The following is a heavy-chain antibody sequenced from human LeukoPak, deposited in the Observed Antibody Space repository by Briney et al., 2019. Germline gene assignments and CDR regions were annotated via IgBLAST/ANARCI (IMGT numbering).Heavy chain of an antibody. CDR1: GGSISSSDYY. V-gene: IGHV4-30-4*01. J-gene: IGHJ6*02. Sequence: SQTLSLTCTVSGGSISSSDYYWSWIRQPPGKGLEWIGYIYYSGSTYYNPSLKSRVTISVDTSKNQFSLKLSSVTAADTAVYYCARDCVVAYPRGMDVWGQGTTVTVSS. CDR3: ARDCVVAYPRGMDV. CDR2: IYYSGST. D-gene: IGHD2-15*01.